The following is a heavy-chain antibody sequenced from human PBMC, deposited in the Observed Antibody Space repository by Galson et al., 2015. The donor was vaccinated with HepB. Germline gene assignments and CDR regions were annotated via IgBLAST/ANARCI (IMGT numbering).Heavy chain of an antibody. D-gene: IGHD5-12*01. J-gene: IGHJ4*02. Sequence: SLRLSCAASGFTFSSSAMSWVRQAPGKGLGWVSAISGSGGSTYYADSVKGRFTISRDNSKNTLYLQMNSLRAEDTAVSDCAKDRGSSGYYFRYSFDYWGQGAPVTVSS. CDR3: AKDRGSSGYYFRYSFDY. CDR2: ISGSGGST. CDR1: GFTFSSSA. V-gene: IGHV3-23*01.